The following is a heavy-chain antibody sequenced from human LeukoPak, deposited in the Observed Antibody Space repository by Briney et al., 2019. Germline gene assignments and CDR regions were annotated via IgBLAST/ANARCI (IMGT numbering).Heavy chain of an antibody. V-gene: IGHV2-5*02. CDR2: IYWDDDK. J-gene: IGHJ4*02. D-gene: IGHD6-13*01. CDR1: GVSLSTSRGD. Sequence: SGPTLVKPTQTLTLTCTFSGVSLSTSRGDVAWIRQPPGKALEWLALIYWDDDKLYSPSLKSRLTITKDTSKNQVVLTMTNMDPVDTATYYCAHREGIAAAGPFDYWGQGTLVTVSS. CDR3: AHREGIAAAGPFDY.